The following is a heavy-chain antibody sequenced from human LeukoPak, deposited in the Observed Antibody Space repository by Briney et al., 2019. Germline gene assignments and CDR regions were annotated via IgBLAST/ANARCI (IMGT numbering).Heavy chain of an antibody. CDR2: ISYDGSNK. J-gene: IGHJ4*02. CDR3: ARDFGY. Sequence: GGSLRLSCAASGFTFSSYAMHWVRQAPGKGLEWVAVISYDGSNKYYADSVKGRFTISRDNSRNTLYLQMNSLRAEDTAVYYCARDFGYWGQGTLVTVSS. V-gene: IGHV3-30-3*01. D-gene: IGHD3-10*01. CDR1: GFTFSSYA.